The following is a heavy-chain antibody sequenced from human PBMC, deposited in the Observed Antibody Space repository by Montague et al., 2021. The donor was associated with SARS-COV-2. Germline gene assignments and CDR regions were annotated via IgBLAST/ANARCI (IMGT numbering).Heavy chain of an antibody. CDR2: MYISGIS. Sequence: TLSLTCTVSGDSISSGNFHWNWIRQPAGEGPEWIGRMYISGISDYNPSLKSRVTISLDTSKNQVSLKLTSVTAADMAVYYCARSHAYGYRADAPDLWGQGTMVTVSS. D-gene: IGHD5-18*01. CDR3: ARSHAYGYRADAPDL. V-gene: IGHV4-61*02. CDR1: GDSISSGNFH. J-gene: IGHJ3*01.